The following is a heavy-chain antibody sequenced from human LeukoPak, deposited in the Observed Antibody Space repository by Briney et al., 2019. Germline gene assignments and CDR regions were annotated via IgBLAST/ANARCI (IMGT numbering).Heavy chain of an antibody. D-gene: IGHD3-22*01. CDR2: ISAYNGNT. Sequence: GASVKVSCKASGGTFSSYAISWVRQAPGQGLEWMGWISAYNGNTNYAEKLQGRVTMTTDTSTSTAYMELRSLRSDDTAVYYCARIYDSSGYYDYWGQGTLVTVSS. J-gene: IGHJ4*02. CDR3: ARIYDSSGYYDY. V-gene: IGHV1-18*01. CDR1: GGTFSSYA.